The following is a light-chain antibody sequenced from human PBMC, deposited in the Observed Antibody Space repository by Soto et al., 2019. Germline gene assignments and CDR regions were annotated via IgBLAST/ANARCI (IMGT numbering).Light chain of an antibody. CDR1: SSDVGGYKY. J-gene: IGLJ3*02. CDR3: SSYKSSSTWV. V-gene: IGLV2-14*01. Sequence: QSALTQPASVSGSPGQSITISCTGTSSDVGGYKYVSWYQQYPGKAPKLMIFEVSNRPSGVSNRFSGSKSGNTASLTISGLQAEDEADYYCSSYKSSSTWVFGGGTKLTVL. CDR2: EVS.